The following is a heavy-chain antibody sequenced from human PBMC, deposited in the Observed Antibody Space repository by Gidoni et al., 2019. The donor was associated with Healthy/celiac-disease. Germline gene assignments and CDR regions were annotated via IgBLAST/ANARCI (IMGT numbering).Heavy chain of an antibody. D-gene: IGHD6-19*01. CDR1: GYSFTSYW. V-gene: IGHV5-51*01. CDR3: ARLGREGIAVAGTAGDY. Sequence: VQLVQSGAAVKKPGESLKISCKGSGYSFTSYWIGWVRQMPGKGLEWMGIIYPGESDTRYSPSFQGQVTISADKAISTAYLQWSSLKASDTAMYYCARLGREGIAVAGTAGDYWGQGTLVTVSS. J-gene: IGHJ4*02. CDR2: IYPGESDT.